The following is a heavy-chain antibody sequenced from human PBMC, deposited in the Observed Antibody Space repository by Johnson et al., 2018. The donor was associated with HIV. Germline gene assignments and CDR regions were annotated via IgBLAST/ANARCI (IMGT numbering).Heavy chain of an antibody. J-gene: IGHJ3*02. V-gene: IGHV3-43D*03. Sequence: VQVVESGGFVVQPGGSLRLSCAASGFTFDDYAMHWVRQAPGKGLEWVSLISWDGGSTYYADSVKGRFTISRANAKNSLYLQMNSLRAEDTAVYYCARALGRDGYRNDAFDIWGQGTMVTVSS. CDR2: ISWDGGST. CDR3: ARALGRDGYRNDAFDI. CDR1: GFTFDDYA. D-gene: IGHD5-24*01.